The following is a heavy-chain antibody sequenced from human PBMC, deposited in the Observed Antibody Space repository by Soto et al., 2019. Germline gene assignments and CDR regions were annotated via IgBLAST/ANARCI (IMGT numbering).Heavy chain of an antibody. Sequence: GGSLRLCCAASGFTFSSYAMNWVRQAPGKGLEWVSVISGSGGSTYYADSVKGRFTISRDNSKNTLYLQMNSLRAEDTAVYYCAKRATGTYFDYWGQGTLVTVSS. V-gene: IGHV3-23*01. J-gene: IGHJ4*02. CDR2: ISGSGGST. CDR3: AKRATGTYFDY. D-gene: IGHD1-1*01. CDR1: GFTFSSYA.